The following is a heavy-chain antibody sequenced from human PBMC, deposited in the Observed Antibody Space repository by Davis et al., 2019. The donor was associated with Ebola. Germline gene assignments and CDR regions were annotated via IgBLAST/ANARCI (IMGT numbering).Heavy chain of an antibody. V-gene: IGHV4-59*12. Sequence: SETLSLTCTVSGGSISSYYWSWIRQPPGKGLEWIGYIYYSGSTNYNPSLNSRVTMSLDPSKKELTLRLTSVTAADMGVYYCARGVSASDLTWHQRRQYFDSWGQGTRVTVSS. J-gene: IGHJ4*02. CDR3: ARGVSASDLTWHQRRQYFDS. CDR1: GGSISSYY. D-gene: IGHD2-2*01. CDR2: IYYSGST.